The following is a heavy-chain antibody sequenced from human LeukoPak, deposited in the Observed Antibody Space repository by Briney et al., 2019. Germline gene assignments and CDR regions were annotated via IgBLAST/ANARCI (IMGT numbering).Heavy chain of an antibody. D-gene: IGHD6-13*01. Sequence: GGSLRLSCAASGFTVSGNYMNWVRQASGKGLEWVSVIYSGGTTYYADSVKGRFTISRDNSKNTLYLQLNSLRVEDTAVYYCARGALGAAGRLDYWGQGTLVTVSS. J-gene: IGHJ4*02. CDR1: GFTVSGNY. CDR2: IYSGGTT. CDR3: ARGALGAAGRLDY. V-gene: IGHV3-66*01.